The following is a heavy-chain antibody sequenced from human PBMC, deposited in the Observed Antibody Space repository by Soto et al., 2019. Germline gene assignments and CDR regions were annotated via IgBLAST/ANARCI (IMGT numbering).Heavy chain of an antibody. Sequence: EVQLVESGGGLVQPGGSLRLSCAASGFTVSTYYMYWVRQAPGEGLEWVSVVYSGGTTYYADSVRGRFTISRDNSKSTLFLQTNSLRAEDTAVYYCARGRSASSDFDSWGQGTLVTVSS. V-gene: IGHV3-66*01. CDR2: VYSGGTT. CDR3: ARGRSASSDFDS. J-gene: IGHJ4*02. D-gene: IGHD3-10*01. CDR1: GFTVSTYY.